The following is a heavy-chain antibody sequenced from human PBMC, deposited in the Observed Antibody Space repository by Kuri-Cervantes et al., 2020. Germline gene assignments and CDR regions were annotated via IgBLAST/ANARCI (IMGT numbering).Heavy chain of an antibody. V-gene: IGHV1-18*01. CDR3: AREESSGWYTIRSPDTFDI. CDR1: GYTFTSHD. Sequence: ASVKVSCKASGYTFTSHDINWVRQATGQGLEWMGWISAYNGNTNYAQKLQGRVTMTTDTSTSTAYMELRSLRSDDTAVYYCAREESSGWYTIRSPDTFDIWGQGTMVTVSS. D-gene: IGHD6-19*01. CDR2: ISAYNGNT. J-gene: IGHJ3*02.